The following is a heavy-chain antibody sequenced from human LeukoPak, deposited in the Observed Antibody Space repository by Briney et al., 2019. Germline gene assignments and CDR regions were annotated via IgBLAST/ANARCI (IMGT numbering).Heavy chain of an antibody. J-gene: IGHJ4*02. CDR2: MFDTVST. D-gene: IGHD5-18*01. CDR1: GASIASHY. V-gene: IGHV4-59*07. Sequence: SDTVSVTCTVSGASIASHYWTWLRQPPGKELEWIAYMFDTVSTKSNPSLKSRLTLSVDTSKKQLSLRLSSVTAADTAVYYCATIKRGSTYGYFDFWGQGIKVTVSS. CDR3: ATIKRGSTYGYFDF.